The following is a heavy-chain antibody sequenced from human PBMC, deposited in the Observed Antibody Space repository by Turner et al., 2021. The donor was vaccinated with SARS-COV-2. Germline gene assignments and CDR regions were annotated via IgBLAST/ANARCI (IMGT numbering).Heavy chain of an antibody. D-gene: IGHD3-22*01. Sequence: QVQLVQSGAEVKNPGSSVNVSCKASGGTFSSYAISWVRQAPGQGLEWMGRIIPILGIANYAQKFQGRVTIPADESTSTAYMELSSLRSEDTAVYYCARARGVDYYDSSGQRFDPWGQGTLVTVSS. CDR2: IIPILGIA. CDR3: ARARGVDYYDSSGQRFDP. V-gene: IGHV1-69*04. CDR1: GGTFSSYA. J-gene: IGHJ5*02.